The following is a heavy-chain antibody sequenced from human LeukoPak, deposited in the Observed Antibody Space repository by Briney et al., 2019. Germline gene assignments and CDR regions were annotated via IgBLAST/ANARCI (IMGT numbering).Heavy chain of an antibody. Sequence: GGSLRLSCAASGFTFSSYGMSWVRQAPGKGLEWVSTISGSGATTYYADSVKGRFTISRDNSKNTLYLQMNSLRAEDTALYYCAKVRPEYCSGGTCFDTFDIWGQGTMVTVSS. D-gene: IGHD2-15*01. CDR2: ISGSGATT. J-gene: IGHJ3*02. CDR1: GFTFSSYG. V-gene: IGHV3-23*01. CDR3: AKVRPEYCSGGTCFDTFDI.